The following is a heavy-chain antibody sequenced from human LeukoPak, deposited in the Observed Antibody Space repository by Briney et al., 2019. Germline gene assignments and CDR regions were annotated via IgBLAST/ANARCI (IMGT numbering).Heavy chain of an antibody. Sequence: SETLSLTCSVSGASISGYYYNWIRQPPGKGLEWIGYVYYSGTTNFNPSLKSRVTMSVDTSKNQFSLKVSSVTAADTAVYYCARVLLSSGSSTWGQGTLVTVSP. CDR2: VYYSGTT. CDR3: ARVLLSSGSST. V-gene: IGHV4-59*01. J-gene: IGHJ5*02. CDR1: GASISGYY. D-gene: IGHD3-22*01.